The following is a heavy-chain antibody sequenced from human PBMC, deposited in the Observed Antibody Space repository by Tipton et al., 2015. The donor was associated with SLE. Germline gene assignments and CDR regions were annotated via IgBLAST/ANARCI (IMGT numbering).Heavy chain of an antibody. CDR2: IYTSGST. J-gene: IGHJ6*02. Sequence: TLSLTCAVYGGSFSGYYWSWIRQPAGKGLEWIGRIYTSGSTNYNPSLKSRVTISVDTSKNQFSLKLSSVTAADTAVYYCATGQADGLRLGELSLWGGYYYGMDVWGQGTTVTVSS. CDR3: ATGQADGLRLGELSLWGGYYYGMDV. CDR1: GGSFSGYY. D-gene: IGHD3-16*02. V-gene: IGHV4-59*10.